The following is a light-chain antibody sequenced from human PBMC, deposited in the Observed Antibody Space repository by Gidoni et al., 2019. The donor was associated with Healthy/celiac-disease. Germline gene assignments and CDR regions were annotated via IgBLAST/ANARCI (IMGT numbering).Light chain of an antibody. CDR3: QQYGSSSFT. V-gene: IGKV3-20*01. Sequence: EIVLTQSPGTLSLSPGERATLSCRASQSVSSSYLAWQQQKPGQAPRLLIYGASSRATGIPDRFSGSGSGTDFTRTISRLEPEDFAVYYCQQYGSSSFTFGPGTKVDIK. CDR1: QSVSSSY. J-gene: IGKJ3*01. CDR2: GAS.